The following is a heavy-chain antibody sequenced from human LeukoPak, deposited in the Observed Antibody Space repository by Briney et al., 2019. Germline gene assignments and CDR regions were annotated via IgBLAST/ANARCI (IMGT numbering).Heavy chain of an antibody. D-gene: IGHD5/OR15-5a*01. V-gene: IGHV4-59*08. CDR1: GGSISSYY. CDR3: AGVYDYAAGKVDH. CDR2: IYYSGCT. J-gene: IGHJ4*02. Sequence: SETLSLTCTVSGGSISSYYWTWIRQPPGKGLEWIGYIYYSGCTNYNPSLESRVTISVDTSKNQFSLRLSSVTAADTAVYYCAGVYDYAAGKVDHWGQGTLVTVSS.